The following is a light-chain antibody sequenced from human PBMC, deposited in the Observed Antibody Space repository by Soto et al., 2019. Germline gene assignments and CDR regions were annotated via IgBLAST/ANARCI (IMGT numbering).Light chain of an antibody. CDR1: SSDVGAYNF. CDR2: DVG. J-gene: IGLJ1*01. V-gene: IGLV2-14*03. Sequence: QSALTQPASVSGSPGQSITISCTGTSSDVGAYNFVSWYQQHPGNLPKLMIFDVGRRPSGVSDRFSGSKSGNTASLTISGLQAEDEGDYYCISYTSSSTHVFGSGTKLTVL. CDR3: ISYTSSSTHV.